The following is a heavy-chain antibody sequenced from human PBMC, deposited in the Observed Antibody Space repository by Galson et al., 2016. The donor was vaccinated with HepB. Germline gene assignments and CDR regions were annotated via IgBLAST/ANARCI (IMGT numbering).Heavy chain of an antibody. Sequence: SLRLSCAASGFTFDDYAMHWVRQAPGKGLEWVSLISGDGGSTYYADSVKGRFTISRDNSKNSLYLQMNSLRTEDTALYYCAKDALSYDILTGYYPAVTGGMDVWGQVTTVTVSS. CDR2: ISGDGGST. D-gene: IGHD3-9*01. CDR1: GFTFDDYA. J-gene: IGHJ6*02. V-gene: IGHV3-43*02. CDR3: AKDALSYDILTGYYPAVTGGMDV.